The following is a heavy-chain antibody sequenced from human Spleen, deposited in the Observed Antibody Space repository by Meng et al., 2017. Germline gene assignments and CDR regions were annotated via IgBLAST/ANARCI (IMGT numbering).Heavy chain of an antibody. CDR3: ARTTVTGYFDY. Sequence: QVQLVQSGAEVKKPGASIKVSCKASGYSFITYAMHWVRQAPGQRLEWMGWISAANGNTKYSQKFQGRVTITRDTSANTAYMELSSLRSEDTAFYYCARTTVTGYFDYWGQGTLVTVSS. V-gene: IGHV1-3*01. CDR2: ISAANGNT. CDR1: GYSFITYA. D-gene: IGHD2-21*02. J-gene: IGHJ4*02.